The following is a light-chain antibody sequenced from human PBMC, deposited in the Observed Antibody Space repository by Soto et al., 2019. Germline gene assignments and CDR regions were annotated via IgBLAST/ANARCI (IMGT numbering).Light chain of an antibody. CDR1: QPISSW. CDR2: SAS. Sequence: IQMTQSPSSVSASVGDRVTITCRASQPISSWLAWYQQKPGQPPNLLIYSASTLRSGVPSRFSGSESGTLFTLTITNLQPEDFANYYCQQASSFPLTFGGGTKVEV. V-gene: IGKV1-12*01. CDR3: QQASSFPLT. J-gene: IGKJ4*01.